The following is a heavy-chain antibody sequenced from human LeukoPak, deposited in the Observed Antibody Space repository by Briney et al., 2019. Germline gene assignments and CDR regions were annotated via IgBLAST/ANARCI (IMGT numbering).Heavy chain of an antibody. D-gene: IGHD3-9*01. CDR3: AKCILTGYYKGYMDV. Sequence: GGSLRLSCAASGFTFSVYAMSWVRQAPGKGLEWVSAISGSGGNTYYADSVKGRFTISRDNSKNTLYLQMNSLRADDTAAYYCAKCILTGYYKGYMDVWGKGTTVTISS. CDR1: GFTFSVYA. J-gene: IGHJ6*03. CDR2: ISGSGGNT. V-gene: IGHV3-23*01.